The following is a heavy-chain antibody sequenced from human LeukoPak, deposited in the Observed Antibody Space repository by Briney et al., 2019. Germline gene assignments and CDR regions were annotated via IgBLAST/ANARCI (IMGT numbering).Heavy chain of an antibody. CDR1: GFTFSSYA. Sequence: GGSLGLSCAASGFTFSSYAMSWVRQAPGKGLEWVSAISGSGGSTYYADSVKDRFTISRDNSKNTLYLQMNSLRAEDTAVYYCAKDMYNYYYYYMDVWGKGTTVTVSS. V-gene: IGHV3-23*01. J-gene: IGHJ6*03. CDR3: AKDMYNYYYYYMDV. D-gene: IGHD1-1*01. CDR2: ISGSGGST.